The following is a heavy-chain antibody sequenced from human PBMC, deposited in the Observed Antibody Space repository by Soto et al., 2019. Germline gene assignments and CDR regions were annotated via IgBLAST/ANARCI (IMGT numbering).Heavy chain of an antibody. CDR1: GYTFTSYD. CDR2: MNPNSGNT. CDR3: DLHYYSYYMDV. V-gene: IGHV1-8*01. Sequence: QVQLVQSGAEVKKTGASVKVSCKASGYTFTSYDINWVRQATGQGLEWMGWMNPNSGNTGYAQKFQGRVPMTRNTSISTAYMELSSLRSADTAVYYCDLHYYSYYMDVWGKGTKVTVAS. J-gene: IGHJ6*03.